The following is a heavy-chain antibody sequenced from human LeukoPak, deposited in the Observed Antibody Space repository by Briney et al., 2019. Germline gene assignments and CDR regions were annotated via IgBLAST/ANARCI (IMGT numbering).Heavy chain of an antibody. CDR1: GFTFSSYA. CDR3: AKGIVVVPAAIPWRRRGDAFDI. V-gene: IGHV3-23*01. D-gene: IGHD2-2*02. Sequence: GGSLRLSCAASGFTFSSYAMSWVRQAPGKGLEWVSAISGSGGSTYYADSVKGRFTISRDNSKDTLYLQMNSLRAEDKAVYYCAKGIVVVPAAIPWRRRGDAFDIWGQGTMVTVSS. CDR2: ISGSGGST. J-gene: IGHJ3*02.